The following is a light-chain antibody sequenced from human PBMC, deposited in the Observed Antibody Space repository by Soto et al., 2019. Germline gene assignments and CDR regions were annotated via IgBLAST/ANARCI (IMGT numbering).Light chain of an antibody. V-gene: IGLV2-14*01. Sequence: QSVLTQPASMSGSPGQSITISCTGTSSDVGGYNYVSWYQQHPGKAPKLMICEVSNRPSRVSNRFSGSKSGNTASLTISWLQAEDEADYYCSSYTSSSTYVFGTGTKVTVL. J-gene: IGLJ1*01. CDR3: SSYTSSSTYV. CDR1: SSDVGGYNY. CDR2: EVS.